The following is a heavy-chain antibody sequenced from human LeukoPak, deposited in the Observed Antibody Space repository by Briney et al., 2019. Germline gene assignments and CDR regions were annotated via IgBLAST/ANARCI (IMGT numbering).Heavy chain of an antibody. Sequence: ASVKVSCKASGYTFTSYGISWVRQAPGQGLEWMGWISAYNGNTNYAQKLQGRVTMATDISTSTAYMELRSLRSDDTAVYYCARDWGYYYDSSDSNWFDPWGQGTLVTVSS. D-gene: IGHD3-22*01. CDR2: ISAYNGNT. CDR3: ARDWGYYYDSSDSNWFDP. J-gene: IGHJ5*02. CDR1: GYTFTSYG. V-gene: IGHV1-18*01.